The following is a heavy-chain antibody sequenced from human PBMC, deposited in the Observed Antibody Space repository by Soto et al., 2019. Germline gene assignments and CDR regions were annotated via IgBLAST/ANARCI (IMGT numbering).Heavy chain of an antibody. CDR3: ARYSPNVVTVTTKVFDY. CDR1: GGSISSYY. V-gene: IGHV4-59*01. D-gene: IGHD4-17*01. J-gene: IGHJ4*02. Sequence: QVQLQESGPGLVKPSETLSLTCTVSGGSISSYYWSWIRQPPGKGLEWIGYIYYSGSTNYNPSLNSRFTISVDTASNQFSMQLSSVTAPATAVYYCARYSPNVVTVTTKVFDYWGQGTLVTVSS. CDR2: IYYSGST.